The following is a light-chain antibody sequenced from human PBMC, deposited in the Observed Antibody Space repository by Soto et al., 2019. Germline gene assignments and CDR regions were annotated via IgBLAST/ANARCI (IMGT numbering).Light chain of an antibody. CDR1: QGISTY. CDR3: QQYHIYSGT. J-gene: IGKJ1*01. Sequence: DIQMTQSPSSLSASVGDRVTITCRASQGISTYLNWYQQRPGKPPNLLIYKASTLASGVPSRFSGSGSGTEFTLTINSLQPDDFATYYCQQYHIYSGTFGQGTKVDI. V-gene: IGKV1-5*03. CDR2: KAS.